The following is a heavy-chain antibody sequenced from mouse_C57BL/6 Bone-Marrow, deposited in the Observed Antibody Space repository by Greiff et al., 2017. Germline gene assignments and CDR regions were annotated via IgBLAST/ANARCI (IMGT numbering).Heavy chain of an antibody. J-gene: IGHJ3*01. D-gene: IGHD2-3*01. CDR2: IYPGDGDT. CDR1: GYAFSSSW. CDR3: ARSIYDGYLWFAY. Sequence: VQLVESGPELVKPGASVKISCKASGYAFSSSWMNWVKQRPGKGLEWIGRIYPGDGDTNYNGKFKGKATLTADKSSSTAYMQLSSLTSEDSAVYFCARSIYDGYLWFAYWGQGTLVTVSA. V-gene: IGHV1-82*01.